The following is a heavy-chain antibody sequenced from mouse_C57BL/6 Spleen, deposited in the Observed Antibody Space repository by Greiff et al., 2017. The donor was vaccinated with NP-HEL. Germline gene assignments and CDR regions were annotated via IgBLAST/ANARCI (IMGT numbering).Heavy chain of an antibody. CDR2: IDPSDSYT. CDR3: ASGDPYYFDY. J-gene: IGHJ2*01. Sequence: VQLQQPGAELVRPGTSVKLSCKASGYTFTSYWMHWVKQRPGQGLEWIGVIDPSDSYTNYNQKFKGKATLTVDTSSSTAYMQLSSLTSEDSAVYYCASGDPYYFDYLGQGTTLTVTS. V-gene: IGHV1-59*01. CDR1: GYTFTSYW.